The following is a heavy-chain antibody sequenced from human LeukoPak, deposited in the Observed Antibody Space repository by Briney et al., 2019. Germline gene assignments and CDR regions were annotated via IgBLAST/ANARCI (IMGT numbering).Heavy chain of an antibody. D-gene: IGHD3-10*01. V-gene: IGHV4-59*08. CDR1: GDSIRRNY. CDR3: AAYCSGTHYNSYYFDD. Sequence: SETLSLTCGISGDSIRRNYWSWIRQPPGKGLEWIGYIHYSGNTNYNPSLKSRVSISVDTSKNQFSLKLTSVTAADTAVYYCAAYCSGTHYNSYYFDDWGQGTLVIVSS. CDR2: IHYSGNT. J-gene: IGHJ4*02.